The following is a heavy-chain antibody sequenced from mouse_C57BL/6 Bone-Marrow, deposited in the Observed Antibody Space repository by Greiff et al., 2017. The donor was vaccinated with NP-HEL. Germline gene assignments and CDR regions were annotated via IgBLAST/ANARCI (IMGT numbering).Heavy chain of an antibody. Sequence: EVQVVESGEGLVKPGGSLKLSCAASGFTFSSYAMSWVRQTPEKRLEWVAYISSGGDYIYYADTVKGRFTISRDNARNTLYLQMSSLKSEDTAMYYCTRGNWDVSYWYFDVWGTGTTVTVSS. CDR1: GFTFSSYA. CDR3: TRGNWDVSYWYFDV. D-gene: IGHD4-1*01. CDR2: ISSGGDYI. V-gene: IGHV5-9-1*02. J-gene: IGHJ1*03.